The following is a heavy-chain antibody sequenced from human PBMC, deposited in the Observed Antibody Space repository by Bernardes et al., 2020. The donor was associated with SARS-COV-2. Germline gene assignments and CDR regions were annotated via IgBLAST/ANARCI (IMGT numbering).Heavy chain of an antibody. CDR1: GFTFSTYW. CDR2: ISGDASST. CDR3: TRGSTGYGNFDF. Sequence: GGSLRLSRTASGFTFSTYWMHWVRQAPGKGLVWISRISGDASSTTYADSVKGRFTISRDNAKNTLYLQLNSLRVDDTAVYYCTRGSTGYGNFDFWGQGTLVTVSS. D-gene: IGHD5-18*01. V-gene: IGHV3-74*01. J-gene: IGHJ4*02.